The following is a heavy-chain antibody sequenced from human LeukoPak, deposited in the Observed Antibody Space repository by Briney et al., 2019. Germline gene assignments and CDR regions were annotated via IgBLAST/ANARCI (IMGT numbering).Heavy chain of an antibody. J-gene: IGHJ4*02. CDR3: VGVPAAGTSSPF. CDR2: ISGSGDNT. Sequence: GGSLRLSCAASGFTFSISAMNCVRQAPGKGLEWVSAISGSGDNTDDADSVKGRFTISRDNSKNPLYLQMNSLRAEDTALYYCVGVPAAGTSSPFCGRGTLVTVSS. CDR1: GFTFSISA. V-gene: IGHV3-23*01. D-gene: IGHD6-13*01.